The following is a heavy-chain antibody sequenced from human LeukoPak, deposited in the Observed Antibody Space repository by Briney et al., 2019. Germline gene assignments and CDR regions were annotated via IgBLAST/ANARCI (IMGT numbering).Heavy chain of an antibody. V-gene: IGHV4-4*02. CDR3: ADVTGTTGGDAFDI. CDR2: IYHSGST. D-gene: IGHD1-20*01. Sequence: PSETLSLTCAVSGGPISSSNWWSWVRQPPGKGLEWIGEIYHSGSTNYNPSLKSRVTISVDKSKNQFSLKLSSVTAADTAVYYCADVTGTTGGDAFDIWGQGTMVTVSS. CDR1: GGPISSSNW. J-gene: IGHJ3*02.